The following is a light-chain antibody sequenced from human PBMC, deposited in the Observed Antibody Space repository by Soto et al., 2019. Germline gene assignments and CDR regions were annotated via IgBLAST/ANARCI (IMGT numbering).Light chain of an antibody. J-gene: IGLJ3*02. Sequence: SYELTQPPSVSVAPGKTARITCGGNNIGSKSVHWYQQKPGQAPVLVIYYDSDRPSGIPERFSGSNSGNTATLTISRVEAGDEVDYYCQVWDSSSDPWVFGGGTKVTVL. CDR3: QVWDSSSDPWV. V-gene: IGLV3-21*04. CDR2: YDS. CDR1: NIGSKS.